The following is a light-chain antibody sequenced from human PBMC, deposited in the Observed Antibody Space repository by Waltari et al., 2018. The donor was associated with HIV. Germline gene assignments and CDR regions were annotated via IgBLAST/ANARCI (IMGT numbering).Light chain of an antibody. CDR1: KGISTW. V-gene: IGKV1-12*01. CDR3: QQTNSFPFT. Sequence: DIQMTQFPSSVSAYVGDRVTLTCRATKGISTWLAWYQQKPGKPPKLLISGASNLEPGVPSRFSGSGSGTSFSLTITSLQADDFAVYFCQQTNSFPFTFGQGTRLEIK. CDR2: GAS. J-gene: IGKJ5*01.